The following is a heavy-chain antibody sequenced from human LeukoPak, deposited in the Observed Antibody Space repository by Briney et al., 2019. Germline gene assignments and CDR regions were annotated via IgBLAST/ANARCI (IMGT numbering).Heavy chain of an antibody. D-gene: IGHD5-24*01. Sequence: SETLALICIVSGGSISSYFGSWVRQPAGKGLEVIGGIYSSGSTNYNPPLKSRVTMSVDTCKNQFSLKVNSVTAADTAMYYCARDRERGLPDHWGQGILVTVSS. CDR2: IYSSGST. V-gene: IGHV4-4*07. CDR1: GGSISSYF. J-gene: IGHJ4*02. CDR3: ARDRERGLPDH.